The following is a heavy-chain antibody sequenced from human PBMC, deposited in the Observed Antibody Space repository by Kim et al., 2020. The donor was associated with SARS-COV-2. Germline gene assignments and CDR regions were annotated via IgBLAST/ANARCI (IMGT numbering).Heavy chain of an antibody. CDR3: ARAGRQWLVRPILCYFDY. V-gene: IGHV4-34*01. Sequence: SETLSLTCAVYGGSFSGYYWSWIRQPPGKGLEWIGEINHSGSTNYNPPLKSRVTISVDTSENQFSLKLSSVTAADTAVYYCARAGRQWLVRPILCYFDYWGRGALVNVSS. CDR2: INHSGST. CDR1: GGSFSGYY. D-gene: IGHD6-19*01. J-gene: IGHJ4*02.